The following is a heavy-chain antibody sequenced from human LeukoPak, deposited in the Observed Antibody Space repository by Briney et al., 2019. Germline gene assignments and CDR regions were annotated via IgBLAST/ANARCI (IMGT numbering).Heavy chain of an antibody. J-gene: IGHJ4*02. CDR3: ARHVYYGSGSYDY. Sequence: SETLSLTCTVSGGSISSGSYYWSWIRQPAGKGLEWIGRIYTSGSTHYNPSLKSRVTISVDTSKNQFSLKLSSVTAADTAVYYCARHVYYGSGSYDYWGQGTLVTVSS. D-gene: IGHD3-10*01. CDR2: IYTSGST. V-gene: IGHV4-61*02. CDR1: GGSISSGSYY.